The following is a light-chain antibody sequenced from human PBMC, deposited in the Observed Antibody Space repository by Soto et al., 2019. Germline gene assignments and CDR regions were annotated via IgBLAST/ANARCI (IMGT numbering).Light chain of an antibody. CDR3: QPYNNWPRT. CDR2: GAY. V-gene: IGKV3-15*01. CDR1: QSVSSN. J-gene: IGKJ1*01. Sequence: EIVMTQSPATLSVSPGERATLSCRASQSVSSNLAWYQQKPGQAPRLLIYGAYTRGTGITARFSGSGSGTEFTLTISSLQSEDFAVYYCQPYNNWPRTVGQGTKVDIK.